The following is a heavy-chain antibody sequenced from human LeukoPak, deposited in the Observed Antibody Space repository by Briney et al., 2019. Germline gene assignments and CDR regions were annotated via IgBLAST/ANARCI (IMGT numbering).Heavy chain of an antibody. D-gene: IGHD3-22*01. Sequence: ASQTLSLTCTVSGGSISSDNYSWSWIRQPAGKGLEWIGRVYTSGSTNYNPSLKSRVTISVDTSKKQFSLKLSSVTAADTAVYYCAREKIGYYDGSGRGWFDPWGQGTLVTVSS. CDR1: GGSISSDNYS. CDR3: AREKIGYYDGSGRGWFDP. J-gene: IGHJ5*02. V-gene: IGHV4-61*02. CDR2: VYTSGST.